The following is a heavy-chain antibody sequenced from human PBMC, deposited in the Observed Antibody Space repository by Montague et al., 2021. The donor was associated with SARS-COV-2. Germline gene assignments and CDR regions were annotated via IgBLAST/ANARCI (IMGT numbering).Heavy chain of an antibody. V-gene: IGHV3-23*01. D-gene: IGHD4-17*01. CDR2: IRSGGDT. J-gene: IGHJ3*02. Sequence: SLRLSCAASKFTFNTYAMTWVRQAPGKGLEWVSCIRSGGDTFFADSVQGRFTISRDFSTNTVFLQMNRLGADDTAMYFCASYGVKSPGAFDIWGQGTLVTVSS. CDR1: KFTFNTYA. CDR3: ASYGVKSPGAFDI.